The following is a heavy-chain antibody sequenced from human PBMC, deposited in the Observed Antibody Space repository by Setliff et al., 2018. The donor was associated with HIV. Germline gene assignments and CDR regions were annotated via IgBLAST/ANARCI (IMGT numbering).Heavy chain of an antibody. CDR3: ARHEAPWYYYDSSGPLLRCAFDI. CDR1: GGSISSSSYY. CDR2: IYYSGST. Sequence: SETLSLTCTVSGGSISSSSYYWGWIRQPPGKGLEWIGSIYYSGSTYYNPSPKSRVTISVDTSKNQFSPKLSSVTAADTAVYYCARHEAPWYYYDSSGPLLRCAFDIWGQGTMVTVSS. D-gene: IGHD3-22*01. V-gene: IGHV4-39*01. J-gene: IGHJ3*02.